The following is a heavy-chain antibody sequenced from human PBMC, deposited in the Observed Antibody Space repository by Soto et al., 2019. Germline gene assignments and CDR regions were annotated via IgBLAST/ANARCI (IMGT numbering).Heavy chain of an antibody. D-gene: IGHD6-13*01. CDR2: ISRNGGSI. J-gene: IGHJ4*02. Sequence: EVQLVESGGGLVQPGGSLRLSCAASGFTFSSYAMHWVRQAPGKGLEYDSAISRNGGSIYYANSVKGRFTIPRDNSKNTLYLQMGSLRAEDMAVYYCARQSYSSYYFDYWGQGTLVTVSS. CDR1: GFTFSSYA. CDR3: ARQSYSSYYFDY. V-gene: IGHV3-64*01.